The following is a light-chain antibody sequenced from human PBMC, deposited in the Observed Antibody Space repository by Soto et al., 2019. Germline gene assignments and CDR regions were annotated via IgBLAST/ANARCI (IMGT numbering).Light chain of an antibody. CDR3: QQSYRAPLT. V-gene: IGKV1-39*01. J-gene: IGKJ3*01. CDR2: AAS. CDR1: QSISTY. Sequence: DIQMTQSPSSLSASVGDRVTITCRASQSISTYFNWYQQKPGKAPKFLIQAASSLQSGVPSRFSGSGSGTDFTLTISSLQPEDSSTYYCQQSYRAPLTFGPGTKVAIK.